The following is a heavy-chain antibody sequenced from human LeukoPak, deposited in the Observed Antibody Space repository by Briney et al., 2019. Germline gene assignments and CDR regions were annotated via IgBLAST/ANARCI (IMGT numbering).Heavy chain of an antibody. CDR2: IIPVLGIA. J-gene: IGHJ3*02. CDR3: AVAEARERWLQFEAFDI. V-gene: IGHV1-69*04. D-gene: IGHD5-24*01. CDR1: GGTFSSYA. Sequence: GASVKVSCKASGGTFSSYAISWVRQAPGQGLEWMGRIIPVLGIANYAQKFQGRVTITADKSTSTAYMELSSLRSEDTAVYYCAVAEARERWLQFEAFDIWGQGTMVTVSS.